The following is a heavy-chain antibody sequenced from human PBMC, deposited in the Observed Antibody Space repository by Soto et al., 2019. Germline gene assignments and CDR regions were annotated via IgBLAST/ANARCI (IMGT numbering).Heavy chain of an antibody. Sequence: QPGGSLRLSCAASGFTFSSYAMSWVRQAPGKGLEWVSAISGSGGSTYYADSVKGRLTISRDNSKNTLYLQMNSLRAEDTAVYYCAKDPYYYDSSGYYDYWGQGTLVTVSS. V-gene: IGHV3-23*01. CDR2: ISGSGGST. CDR1: GFTFSSYA. CDR3: AKDPYYYDSSGYYDY. J-gene: IGHJ4*02. D-gene: IGHD3-22*01.